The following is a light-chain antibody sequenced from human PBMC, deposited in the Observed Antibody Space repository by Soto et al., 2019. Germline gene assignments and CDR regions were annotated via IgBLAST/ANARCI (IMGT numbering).Light chain of an antibody. V-gene: IGKV1-39*01. Sequence: DIQRTQSPSSLSASVGNRVTITCGASQSISSYLNWYQQKPGKAPKLLVYAASSLQSGVPSRFSGSGSGTDFILPISSLQPDDFSTYYCQQSSSTLPITFGQGTRLENK. CDR2: AAS. J-gene: IGKJ5*01. CDR1: QSISSY. CDR3: QQSSSTLPIT.